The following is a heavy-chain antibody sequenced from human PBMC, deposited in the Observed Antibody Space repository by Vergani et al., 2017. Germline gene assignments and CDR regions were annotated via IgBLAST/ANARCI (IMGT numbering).Heavy chain of an antibody. V-gene: IGHV4-61*02. CDR1: GDSISSGHYY. J-gene: IGHJ3*02. Sequence: QVQLQESGPGLLKPSQTLSLTCSVAGDSISSGHYYWNWIRQPAGKGLQWMGRIYSSGSTSYNPSIKSLITISLDTSKNQFSLSLISVTAADTAVYYCARGTFLHAFDNWGQGTVVTVSS. CDR2: IYSSGST. CDR3: ARGTFLHAFDN. D-gene: IGHD1-26*01.